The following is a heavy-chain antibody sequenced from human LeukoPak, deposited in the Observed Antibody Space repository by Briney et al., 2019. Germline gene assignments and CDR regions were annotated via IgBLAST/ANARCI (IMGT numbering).Heavy chain of an antibody. J-gene: IGHJ5*02. CDR1: GGSISSYY. V-gene: IGHV4-59*01. Sequence: SETLSLTCTVSGGSISSYYWSWIRQPPGKGLEWIGYIYYSGSTNYNPSLKSRVTISVDTSKNQFSLKLSSVTAADTAVYYCARWQYYDSWSGPIRGFDPWGQGTLVTVSS. D-gene: IGHD3-3*01. CDR3: ARWQYYDSWSGPIRGFDP. CDR2: IYYSGST.